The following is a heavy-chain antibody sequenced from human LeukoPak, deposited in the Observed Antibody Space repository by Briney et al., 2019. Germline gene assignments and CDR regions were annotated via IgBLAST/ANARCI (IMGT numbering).Heavy chain of an antibody. V-gene: IGHV4-39*07. D-gene: IGHD6-13*01. Sequence: SETLSLTCTVSGGSISSSNFYWGWIRQPPGKGLEWIGEINHSGSTNYNPSLKSRVTISVDTSRNQFSLKLSSVTAADTAVYYCARGGPAAGRFDYWGQGTLVTVSS. J-gene: IGHJ4*02. CDR2: INHSGST. CDR1: GGSISSSNFY. CDR3: ARGGPAAGRFDY.